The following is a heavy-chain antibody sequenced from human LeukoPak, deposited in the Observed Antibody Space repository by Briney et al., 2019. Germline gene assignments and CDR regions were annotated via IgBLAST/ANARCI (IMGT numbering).Heavy chain of an antibody. CDR3: ARQTAMGRSGDY. D-gene: IGHD7-27*01. V-gene: IGHV5-51*01. CDR2: IDPSDSET. J-gene: IGHJ4*02. Sequence: LGESLKISCKASGYSFTSYWIGWVRHMPGKGLEWMGIIDPSDSETRCTPSFQGQVTISVDKSLTTAYLQWNSLKASDTAMYYCARQTAMGRSGDYWGQGTLVTVPS. CDR1: GYSFTSYW.